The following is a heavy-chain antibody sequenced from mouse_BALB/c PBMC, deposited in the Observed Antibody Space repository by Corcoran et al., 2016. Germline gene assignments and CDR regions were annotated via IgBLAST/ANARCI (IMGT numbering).Heavy chain of an antibody. J-gene: IGHJ3*01. D-gene: IGHD1-2*01. Sequence: QVQLQQSGAELVKPGASVKISCKATGYTFSSYWIEWVKQRPGHGLEWIGEILPGSGSTNYNEKFKGKATFTADTSSNTAYMQLSSLTSEDSAVYYCARSDTTARFAYWGQGTLVTVSA. V-gene: IGHV1-9*01. CDR1: GYTFSSYW. CDR2: ILPGSGST. CDR3: ARSDTTARFAY.